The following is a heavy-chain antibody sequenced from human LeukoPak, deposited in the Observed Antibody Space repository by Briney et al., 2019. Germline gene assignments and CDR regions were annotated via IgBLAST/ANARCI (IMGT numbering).Heavy chain of an antibody. CDR3: ARGSPMLRGRPFDY. CDR2: ISGSGGST. V-gene: IGHV3-23*01. J-gene: IGHJ4*02. Sequence: GGSLRLSCAASGFTFSSYAMSWVRQAPGEGLEWVSAISGSGGSTYYADSVKGRFTISRDNSKNTLYLQMNSLRAEDTAVYYCARGSPMLRGRPFDYWGQGTLVTVSS. D-gene: IGHD3-10*01. CDR1: GFTFSSYA.